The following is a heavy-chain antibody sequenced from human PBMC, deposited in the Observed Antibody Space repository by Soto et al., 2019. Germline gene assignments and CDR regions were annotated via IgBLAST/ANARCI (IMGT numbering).Heavy chain of an antibody. D-gene: IGHD3-10*01. CDR3: ARYGGRGILDY. CDR2: IYISGNT. V-gene: IGHV4-31*03. Sequence: QVQLQESGPGLVKPSQTLSLTCTVSGASISSGEHYWSWIRPHPGEGLEWIGYIYISGNTYYNPSLKSRLTISVDTSKNQFSLSLSSVTAADSAVYYCARYGGRGILDYWGQGTLVTVSS. J-gene: IGHJ4*02. CDR1: GASISSGEHY.